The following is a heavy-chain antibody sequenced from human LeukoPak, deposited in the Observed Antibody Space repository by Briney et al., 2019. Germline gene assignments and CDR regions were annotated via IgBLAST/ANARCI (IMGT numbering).Heavy chain of an antibody. Sequence: GGSLRLSCAASGFTFSGFWMSWVRQAPTKGLEWVGNIKYDGSDKRYVDSVKGRFTVSRDNANNSLYLQVNSLRAEDTAVYYCVRGGGSFDSWGQGTLVSVSS. V-gene: IGHV3-7*04. CDR2: IKYDGSDK. CDR1: GFTFSGFW. J-gene: IGHJ4*02. D-gene: IGHD3-16*01. CDR3: VRGGGSFDS.